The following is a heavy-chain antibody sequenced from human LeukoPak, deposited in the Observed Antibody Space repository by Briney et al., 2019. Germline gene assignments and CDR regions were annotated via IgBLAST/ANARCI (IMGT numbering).Heavy chain of an antibody. CDR3: ARATGYDATFDY. Sequence: GGSLRLSCAASGFAFSSYNMNWVRQTPGKGLEWVSSISSSSSFIYYADSVKGRFTISRDNAKNSLYLQMNSLRAEDTAVYYCARATGYDATFDYWGQGTLVTVSS. D-gene: IGHD6-13*01. CDR1: GFAFSSYN. V-gene: IGHV3-21*01. J-gene: IGHJ4*02. CDR2: ISSSSSFI.